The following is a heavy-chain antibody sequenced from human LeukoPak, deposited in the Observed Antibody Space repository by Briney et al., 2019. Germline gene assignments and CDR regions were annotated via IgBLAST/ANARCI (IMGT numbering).Heavy chain of an antibody. J-gene: IGHJ4*02. V-gene: IGHV4-39*07. CDR3: ARGAIWFGELGYYFDY. D-gene: IGHD3-10*01. CDR2: ISYTGTT. Sequence: SETLSLTCTVSGDSISSSTYYWGWIRQPPGEGLEWIATISYTGTTYYNPSLKSRVTMSVDTSKNQFSLKLSSVTTADTAVYYCARGAIWFGELGYYFDYWGQGTLVTVSS. CDR1: GDSISSSTYY.